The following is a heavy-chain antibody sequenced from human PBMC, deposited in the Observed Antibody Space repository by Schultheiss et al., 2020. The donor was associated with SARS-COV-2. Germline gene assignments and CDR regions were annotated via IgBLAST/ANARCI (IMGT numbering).Heavy chain of an antibody. CDR3: ARQGDFWSGYYHNWFDP. D-gene: IGHD3-3*01. Sequence: SETLSLTCTVSGGSISSSSYYWGWICQPPGKGLEWIGSIYYSGSTYYNPSLKSRVTISVDTSKNQFSLKLSSVTAADTAVYYCARQGDFWSGYYHNWFDPWGQGTLVTVSS. CDR2: IYYSGST. V-gene: IGHV4-39*01. J-gene: IGHJ5*02. CDR1: GGSISSSSYY.